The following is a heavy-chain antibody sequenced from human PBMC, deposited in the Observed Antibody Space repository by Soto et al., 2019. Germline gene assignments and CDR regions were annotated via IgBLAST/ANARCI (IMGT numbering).Heavy chain of an antibody. D-gene: IGHD3-16*02. CDR2: INHSGST. CDR3: ARGKLSDYVWGSYRYHFDY. J-gene: IGHJ4*02. V-gene: IGHV4-34*01. Sequence: SETLSLTCAVYGGSFSGYYWSWLRQPPGKGLEWIGEINHSGSTNYNPSLKSRVTISVDTSKNQFSLKLSSVTAADTAVYYCARGKLSDYVWGSYRYHFDYWGQGTVVTVSS. CDR1: GGSFSGYY.